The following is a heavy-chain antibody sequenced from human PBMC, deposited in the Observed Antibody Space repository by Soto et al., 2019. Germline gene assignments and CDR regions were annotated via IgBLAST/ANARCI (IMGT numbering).Heavy chain of an antibody. J-gene: IGHJ4*02. CDR1: GESISSSSYY. CDR2: IYYSGRT. CDR3: ARQRTTVVTQAYFDH. D-gene: IGHD2-21*02. V-gene: IGHV4-39*01. Sequence: SETLSLTCIVSGESISSSSYYWGWIRQPPGKGLEWIGSIYYSGRTYYNPSFKSRVTISIDTSKNQFSLKLSYVTATDTAVYYCARQRTTVVTQAYFDHWGQGALVTVSS.